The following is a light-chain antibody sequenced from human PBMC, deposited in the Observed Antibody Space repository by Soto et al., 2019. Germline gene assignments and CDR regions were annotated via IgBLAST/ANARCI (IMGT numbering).Light chain of an antibody. Sequence: EIVLTQSPATLSVSPGERVTLSCRASQSVDINLAWYQQKPGQAPRLVIYGASTRATDMPGTFSGSGSGTEFTLTISSLQSEGFGVYYCQQYKNWPRTFGQGTKVDIK. V-gene: IGKV3-15*01. CDR1: QSVDIN. J-gene: IGKJ1*01. CDR2: GAS. CDR3: QQYKNWPRT.